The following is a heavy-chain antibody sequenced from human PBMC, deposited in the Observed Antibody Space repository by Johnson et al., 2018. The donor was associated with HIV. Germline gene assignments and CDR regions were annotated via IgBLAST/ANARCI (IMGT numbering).Heavy chain of an antibody. J-gene: IGHJ3*01. D-gene: IGHD3-10*01. CDR3: AKTRMGGILDAFDL. CDR2: ITYDGTNK. V-gene: IGHV3-30*18. Sequence: QVQLVESGGGLVRPGRSLRLSCAASGFTFSNYAIHWVRQAPGKGLEWVAGITYDGTNKYYADSVKGRFTLSRDNSKNTLDLQMNSLTIEDTAVFYCAKTRMGGILDAFDLWGQGTMVIVS. CDR1: GFTFSNYA.